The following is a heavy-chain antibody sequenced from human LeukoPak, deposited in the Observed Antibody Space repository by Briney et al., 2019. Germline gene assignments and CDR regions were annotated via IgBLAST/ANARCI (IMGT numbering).Heavy chain of an antibody. V-gene: IGHV3-74*01. D-gene: IGHD3-10*01. CDR2: IKSDGSYT. CDR3: ARGLSYYGSGSYYANWFDP. CDR1: GFTFSSYW. Sequence: GGSLRLSCAASGFTFSSYWMHWVRQAPGKGLVWVSRIKSDGSYTSYADSVKGRFTISRDNAKNTLYLQMNSLRAEDTAVYYCARGLSYYGSGSYYANWFDPWGQGTLVTVSS. J-gene: IGHJ5*02.